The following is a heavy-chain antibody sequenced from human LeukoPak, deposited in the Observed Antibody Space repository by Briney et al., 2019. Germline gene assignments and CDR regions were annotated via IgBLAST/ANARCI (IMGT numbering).Heavy chain of an antibody. D-gene: IGHD3-10*01. CDR3: AKDQTRNYYGSGSYDY. J-gene: IGHJ4*02. CDR2: ISYDGSNK. CDR1: GFTFSSYA. V-gene: IGHV3-30*04. Sequence: PGGSLRLSCAASGFTFSSYAMHWVRLAPGKGLEWVAVISYDGSNKYYADSVKGRFTISRDNSKNTLYLQMNSLRAEDTAVYYCAKDQTRNYYGSGSYDYWGQGTLVTVSS.